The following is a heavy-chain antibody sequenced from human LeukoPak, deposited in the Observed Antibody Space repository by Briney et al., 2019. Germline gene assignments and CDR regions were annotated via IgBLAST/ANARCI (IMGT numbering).Heavy chain of an antibody. CDR3: ARDQPNTGFDFDF. CDR2: IYSGGST. CDR1: GFTVSSNY. Sequence: GGSLRLSCAASGFTVSSNYMSWVRQAPGKGLEWVSVIYSGGSTYYADSVKGRFTISRDNAKKSLYLQMNSLRAEDTAVYYCARDQPNTGFDFDFWGQGTLVTVSS. J-gene: IGHJ4*02. D-gene: IGHD2-8*01. V-gene: IGHV3-53*01.